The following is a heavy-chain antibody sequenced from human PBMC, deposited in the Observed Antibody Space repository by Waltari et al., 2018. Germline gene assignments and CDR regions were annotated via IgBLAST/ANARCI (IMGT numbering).Heavy chain of an antibody. J-gene: IGHJ4*02. Sequence: QVQLQESGPGLVKPSETLSLTCAVSGYSISRGYYWGWIRQPPGKGLEWIGSIYHSGSTYYNPSLKSRVTISVDTSKNQFSLKLSSVTAADTAVYYCASAGGTTGYYFDYWGQGTLVTVSS. CDR1: GYSISRGYY. CDR3: ASAGGTTGYYFDY. D-gene: IGHD1-7*01. V-gene: IGHV4-38-2*01. CDR2: IYHSGST.